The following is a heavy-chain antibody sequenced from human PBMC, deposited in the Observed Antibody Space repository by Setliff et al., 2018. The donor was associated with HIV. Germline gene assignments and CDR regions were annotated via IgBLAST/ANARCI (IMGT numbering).Heavy chain of an antibody. Sequence: SETLSLTCTVSGGSISNSNYYWGWLRQPPGKGLEWIGSIYYSGSTDYNPSLKSRVTKSVDTSKNQFSLKLSSVTAADTAVYYCARGPKPGLLDLTWFDSWGQGTLVTVSS. J-gene: IGHJ5*01. D-gene: IGHD3-9*01. CDR1: GGSISNSNYY. V-gene: IGHV4-39*07. CDR3: ARGPKPGLLDLTWFDS. CDR2: IYYSGST.